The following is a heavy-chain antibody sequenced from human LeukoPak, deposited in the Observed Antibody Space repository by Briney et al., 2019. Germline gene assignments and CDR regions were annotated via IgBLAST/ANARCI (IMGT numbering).Heavy chain of an antibody. V-gene: IGHV4-31*03. D-gene: IGHD4-17*01. CDR3: ARAYGANPPDA. J-gene: IGHJ5*02. CDR2: IYYSGKT. CDR1: GGSISSGGYY. Sequence: SETLSLTCTVSGGSISSGGYYWSWIRQHPGTGLEWIGCIYYSGKTYDSPSLKSRVTISVDTSKNQFSLKLSSVTAADTAVYYCARAYGANPPDAWGQGTLVTVSS.